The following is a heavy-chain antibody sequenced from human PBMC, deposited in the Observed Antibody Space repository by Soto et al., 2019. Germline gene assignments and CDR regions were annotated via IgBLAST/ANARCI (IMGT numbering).Heavy chain of an antibody. CDR2: IKSKTDGGTT. CDR1: GFTFSNAW. Sequence: GGSLRLSCAASGFTFSNAWMSWVRQAPGKGLEWVGRIKSKTDGGTTDYAAPVKGRFTISRDDSKNTLYLQMNSLKTEDTAVYYCTTWDYDFWSGYYHFDYWGQGTLVTVSS. V-gene: IGHV3-15*01. D-gene: IGHD3-3*01. J-gene: IGHJ4*02. CDR3: TTWDYDFWSGYYHFDY.